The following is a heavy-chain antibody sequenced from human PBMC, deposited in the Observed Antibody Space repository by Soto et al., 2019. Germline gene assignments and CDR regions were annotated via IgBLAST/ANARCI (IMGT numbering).Heavy chain of an antibody. CDR2: IYYSGST. Sequence: SETLSLTCTVSGGSISSGGYYWSWIRQHPGKGLEWIGYIYYSGSTYYNPSLKSRVTISVDTSKNQFSLKLSSVTAADTAVYYCARSGSSSPHYYYYYGMDVWGQGTTVTVSS. CDR1: GGSISSGGYY. J-gene: IGHJ6*02. V-gene: IGHV4-31*03. CDR3: ARSGSSSPHYYYYYGMDV. D-gene: IGHD6-6*01.